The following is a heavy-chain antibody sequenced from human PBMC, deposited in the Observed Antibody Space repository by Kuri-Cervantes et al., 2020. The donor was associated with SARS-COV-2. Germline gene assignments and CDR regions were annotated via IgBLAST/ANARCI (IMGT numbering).Heavy chain of an antibody. J-gene: IGHJ2*01. CDR2: IDPSDSYT. V-gene: IGHV5-10-1*01. Sequence: GESLKISCKGSGYSFTNYWITWVRQMPGKGLEWMGRIDPSDSYTNYSPSFQGHVTISADKSISTAYLQWSSLKASDTAMYYCARGIVVVPAALGHFDLWGRGTLVTVSS. CDR1: GYSFTNYW. CDR3: ARGIVVVPAALGHFDL. D-gene: IGHD2-2*01.